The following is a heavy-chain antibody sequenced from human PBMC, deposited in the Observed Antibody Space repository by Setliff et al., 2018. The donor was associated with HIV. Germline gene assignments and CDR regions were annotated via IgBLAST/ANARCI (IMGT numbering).Heavy chain of an antibody. CDR3: ARGAPYCNHGICHLFDY. J-gene: IGHJ4*01. D-gene: IGHD2-8*01. CDR2: INHSGRA. Sequence: PSETLSLTCAVYGESFSGYYWSWIRQPAGKGPEWLGEINHSGRAKYNPSLKSRLTISVDTSKNQFSLRLSSVTAAYTAVYYCARGAPYCNHGICHLFDYWGHGNLVTVSS. V-gene: IGHV4-34*01. CDR1: GESFSGYY.